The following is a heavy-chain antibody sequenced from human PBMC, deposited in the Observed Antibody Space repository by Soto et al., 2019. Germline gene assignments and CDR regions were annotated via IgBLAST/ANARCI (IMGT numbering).Heavy chain of an antibody. CDR1: GGSISSGGYY. D-gene: IGHD1-26*01. V-gene: IGHV4-31*03. CDR3: ALLRVGADTLYYFDY. CDR2: IYYSGST. J-gene: IGHJ4*02. Sequence: SETLSLTCTVSGGSISSGGYYWSWIRQHPGKGLEWIGYIYYSGSTYYNPSLKSRVTISVDTSKNQFSLKLSSVTAADTAVYYCALLRVGADTLYYFDYWGQGTLVTVSS.